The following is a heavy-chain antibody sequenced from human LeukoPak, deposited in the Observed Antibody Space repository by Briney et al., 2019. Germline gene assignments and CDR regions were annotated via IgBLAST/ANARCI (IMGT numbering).Heavy chain of an antibody. CDR1: GFNFMNFG. CDR3: AKVVQYTASTGTGLAS. CDR2: IWYDGSFI. D-gene: IGHD6-13*01. J-gene: IGHJ4*02. V-gene: IGHV3-33*06. Sequence: PGGSLRLSCAASGFNFMNFGMHWVRQAPGKGLDWVAVIWYDGSFIYYADSVRGRFIISRDNAKNTLYLQMNSVRAEDTAIYYCAKVVQYTASTGTGLASWGQGILVTVS.